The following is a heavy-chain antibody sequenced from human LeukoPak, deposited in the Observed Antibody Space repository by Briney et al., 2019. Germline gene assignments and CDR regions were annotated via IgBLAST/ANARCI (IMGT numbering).Heavy chain of an antibody. CDR3: ARSYSSSWYYFDY. V-gene: IGHV1-2*02. CDR2: INPNSGGT. CDR1: GYTFTVYY. D-gene: IGHD6-13*01. Sequence: GASVKVSCKASGYTFTVYYMHWVRLAPGQGLEWMGWINPNSGGTNYAQKFQGRVTMTRDTSISTAYMELSRLRSDDTAVYYCARSYSSSWYYFDYWGQGTLVTVSS. J-gene: IGHJ4*02.